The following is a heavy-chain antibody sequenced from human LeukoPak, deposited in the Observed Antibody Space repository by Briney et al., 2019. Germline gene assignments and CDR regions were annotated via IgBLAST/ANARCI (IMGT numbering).Heavy chain of an antibody. CDR3: ARDLGIAVAAAEGF. V-gene: IGHV1-46*01. Sequence: GASVKVSCKASGYTFTSYGISWVRQAPGQGLEWMGIINPSGGSTSYAQKFQGRVTMTRDMSTSTVYMELSSLRSEDTAVYYCARDLGIAVAAAEGFWGQGTLVTVSS. CDR1: GYTFTSYG. D-gene: IGHD6-19*01. CDR2: INPSGGST. J-gene: IGHJ4*02.